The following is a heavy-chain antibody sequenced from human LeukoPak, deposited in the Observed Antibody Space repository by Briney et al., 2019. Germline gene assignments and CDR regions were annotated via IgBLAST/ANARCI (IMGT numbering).Heavy chain of an antibody. CDR2: IYTSGTT. CDR3: ARETRQGSDY. Sequence: SETLSLTCTVSGGSISSYYWSWIRQPPGKGLEWIGRIYTSGTTNYNTNYNPSLKSRVTMSVDTSKNQLSLKLSSVTAADTAVYYCARETRQGSDYWGQGTLVTVSS. CDR1: GGSISSYY. V-gene: IGHV4-4*07. D-gene: IGHD1-7*01. J-gene: IGHJ4*02.